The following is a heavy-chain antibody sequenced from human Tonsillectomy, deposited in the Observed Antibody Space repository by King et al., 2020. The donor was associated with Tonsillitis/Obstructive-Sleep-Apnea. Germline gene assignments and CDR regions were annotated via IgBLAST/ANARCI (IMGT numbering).Heavy chain of an antibody. Sequence: QLVQSGAEVKKPGASLKVSCKASGYTFTTYGISWVRQAPGQGLEWMGWISAYNGNTNYAQKLQGRVTMTTDTSTSTAYMELRSLRSDDTAVYYCARDSMSHYYDSSGYYTFAYWGQGTLVTVSS. D-gene: IGHD3-22*01. CDR1: GYTFTTYG. CDR3: ARDSMSHYYDSSGYYTFAY. J-gene: IGHJ4*02. V-gene: IGHV1-18*01. CDR2: ISAYNGNT.